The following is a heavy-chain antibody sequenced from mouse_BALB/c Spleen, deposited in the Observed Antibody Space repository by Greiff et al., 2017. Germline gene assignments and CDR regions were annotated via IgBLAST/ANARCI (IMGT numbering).Heavy chain of an antibody. CDR2: ISSGGGST. J-gene: IGHJ4*01. V-gene: IGHV5-12-1*01. Sequence: EVQVVESGGGLVKPGGSLKLSCAASGFAFSSYDMSWVRQTPEKRLEWVAYISSGGGSTYYPDTVKGRFTISRDNAKNTLYLQMSSLKSEDTAMYYCARHTALYAMDYWGQGTSVTVSS. D-gene: IGHD1-2*01. CDR1: GFAFSSYD. CDR3: ARHTALYAMDY.